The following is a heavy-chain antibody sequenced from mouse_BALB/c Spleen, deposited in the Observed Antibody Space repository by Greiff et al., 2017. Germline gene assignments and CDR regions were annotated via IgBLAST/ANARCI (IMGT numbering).Heavy chain of an antibody. CDR1: GYSITSDYA. D-gene: IGHD2-4*01. Sequence: EVHLVESGPGLVKPSQSLSLTCTVTGYSITSDYAWNWIRQFPGNKLEWMGYISYSGSTSYNPSLKSRISITRDTSKNQFFLQLNSVTTEDTATYYCATYDYDGWFAYWGQGTLVTVSA. V-gene: IGHV3-2*02. J-gene: IGHJ3*01. CDR2: ISYSGST. CDR3: ATYDYDGWFAY.